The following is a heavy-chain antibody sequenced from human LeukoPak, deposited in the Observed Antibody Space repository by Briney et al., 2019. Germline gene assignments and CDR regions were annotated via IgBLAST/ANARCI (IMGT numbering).Heavy chain of an antibody. J-gene: IGHJ6*04. CDR2: ISGSAGST. CDR1: GFTFSKFV. CDR3: AELGITMIGGV. Sequence: GGSLRLSCAASGFTFSKFVMSWVRQAPGKGLEWVSAISGSAGSTYYADSVKGRFTISRDNAKNSLYLQMNSLRAEDTAVYYCAELGITMIGGVWGKGTTVTISS. D-gene: IGHD3-10*02. V-gene: IGHV3-23*01.